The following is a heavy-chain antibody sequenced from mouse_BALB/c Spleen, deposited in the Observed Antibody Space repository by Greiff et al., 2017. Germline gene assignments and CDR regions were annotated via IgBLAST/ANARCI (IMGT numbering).Heavy chain of an antibody. CDR3: AREKLYGSSPWFAY. V-gene: IGHV1-7*01. D-gene: IGHD1-1*01. CDR2: INPSTGYT. J-gene: IGHJ3*01. Sequence: VQLQQSGAELAKPGASVKMSCKASGYTFTSYWMHWVKQRPGQGLEWIGYINPSTGYTEYNQKFKDKATLTADKSSSTAYMQLSSLTSEDSAVYYCAREKLYGSSPWFAYWGQGTLVTVSA. CDR1: GYTFTSYW.